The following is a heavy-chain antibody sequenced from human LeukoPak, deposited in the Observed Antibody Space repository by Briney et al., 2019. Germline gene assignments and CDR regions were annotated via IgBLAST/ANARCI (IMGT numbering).Heavy chain of an antibody. V-gene: IGHV4-39*01. J-gene: IGHJ4*02. CDR3: ARHTRVEHIVVSGTFDY. Sequence: PETLSLTCTVSGGSISSSSYYWGWIRQPPGKGLEWIGSIYYSGSTYYDPSLKSRVTISVDTSKNQFSLKLSSVTAADTAVYYCARHTRVEHIVVSGTFDYWGQGTLVTVSS. D-gene: IGHD2-21*01. CDR2: IYYSGST. CDR1: GGSISSSSYY.